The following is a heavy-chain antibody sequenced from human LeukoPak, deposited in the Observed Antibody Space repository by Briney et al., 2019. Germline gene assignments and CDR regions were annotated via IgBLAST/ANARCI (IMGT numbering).Heavy chain of an antibody. J-gene: IGHJ4*02. CDR3: ARDGYSGYDYIYFDY. V-gene: IGHV1-18*01. CDR2: ISAYNGNT. D-gene: IGHD5-12*01. Sequence: GASVKVSCKASGYTFTSYGISWVRQAPGQGLEWMGWISAYNGNTNYAQKLQGRVTMTTDTSTSTAYMELRSLRSDDTAVYYCARDGYSGYDYIYFDYWGQGTQVTVSS. CDR1: GYTFTSYG.